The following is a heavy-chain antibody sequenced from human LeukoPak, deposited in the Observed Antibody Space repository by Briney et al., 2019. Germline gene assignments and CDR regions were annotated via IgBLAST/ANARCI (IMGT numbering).Heavy chain of an antibody. J-gene: IGHJ4*02. CDR1: GGSISSYY. D-gene: IGHD1-26*01. CDR2: IYYSGST. V-gene: IGHV4-59*08. CDR3: ARQRWELPYYFDY. Sequence: SETLSLTCTVSGGSISSYYWSWIRQPPGKGLEWIGYIYYSGSTNYNPSLKSRVTISVDTSKNQFSLKLSSVTAADTAVYYCARQRWELPYYFDYWGQGTLVTVSS.